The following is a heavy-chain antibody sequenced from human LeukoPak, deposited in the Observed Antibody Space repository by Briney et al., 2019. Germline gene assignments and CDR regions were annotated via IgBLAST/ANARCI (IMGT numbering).Heavy chain of an antibody. D-gene: IGHD2-2*01. Sequence: SETLSLTCEADGGSFGGYYWICLRQPPGKGLEWIGEINHSGSTNYNPSLKSRVTISVDTSKNQFSLKLSSVTAADTAVYYCARTSRYCSSTSCAPLDYWGQGTLVTASS. CDR1: GGSFGGYY. CDR3: ARTSRYCSSTSCAPLDY. CDR2: INHSGST. J-gene: IGHJ4*02. V-gene: IGHV4-34*01.